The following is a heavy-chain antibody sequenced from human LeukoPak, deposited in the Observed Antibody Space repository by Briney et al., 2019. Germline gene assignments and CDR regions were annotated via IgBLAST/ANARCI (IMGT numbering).Heavy chain of an antibody. V-gene: IGHV3-74*01. D-gene: IGHD4-11*01. J-gene: IGHJ6*04. CDR3: ARDRSYIMDV. Sequence: GGSLRLSCAASGFSFSPYWMHWVRQAPGKGLVWVSLIKSDGSSTTYADSVKGRFTISRDNAKNTLYRQMNSLRAEDTAVYYCARDRSYIMDVWGKGTTVTVSS. CDR2: IKSDGSST. CDR1: GFSFSPYW.